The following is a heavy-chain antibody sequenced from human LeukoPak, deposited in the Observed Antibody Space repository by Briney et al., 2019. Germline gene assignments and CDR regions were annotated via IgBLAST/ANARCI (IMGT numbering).Heavy chain of an antibody. CDR3: ARVGGWPNYYYYYMDV. CDR2: IYYSGST. CDR1: GGSISSYY. Sequence: SETLSLTCTVSGGSISSYYWSWIRQPPGKGLEWIGYIYYSGSTNYNPSLKSRVTISVDTSKNQFSLKLSSVTAADTAVYYCARVGGWPNYYYYYMDVRGKGTTVTVSS. J-gene: IGHJ6*03. D-gene: IGHD6-19*01. V-gene: IGHV4-59*01.